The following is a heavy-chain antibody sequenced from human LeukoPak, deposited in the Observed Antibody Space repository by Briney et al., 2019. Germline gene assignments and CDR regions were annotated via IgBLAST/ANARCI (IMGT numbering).Heavy chain of an antibody. J-gene: IGHJ5*02. CDR2: ISGSGGSS. Sequence: PGGSLRLSCAASGFTFSSYAMSWVRQAPGRGLEWVSAISGSGGSSYYADSVKGRFTISRDNSKNTLYLQMNSLRAEDTAVYYCAKGVSYYGSGSYAHNWFDPWGQGTLVTVSS. CDR1: GFTFSSYA. V-gene: IGHV3-23*01. D-gene: IGHD3-10*01. CDR3: AKGVSYYGSGSYAHNWFDP.